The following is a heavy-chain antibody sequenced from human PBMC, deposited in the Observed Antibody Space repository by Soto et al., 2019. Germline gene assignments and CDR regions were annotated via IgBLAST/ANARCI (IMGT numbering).Heavy chain of an antibody. CDR3: ARVAY. CDR2: ISSGSSDT. J-gene: IGHJ4*02. V-gene: IGHV3-21*01. CDR1: GFTFSRVS. Sequence: GGSLRLSCGASGFTFSRVSLHWVRQVPGKGLEWFASISSGSSDTWYADSVKGRFIISRDNAQNSLFLQMNTLRPEDTAMYYCARVAYWGPGTQVTVSS.